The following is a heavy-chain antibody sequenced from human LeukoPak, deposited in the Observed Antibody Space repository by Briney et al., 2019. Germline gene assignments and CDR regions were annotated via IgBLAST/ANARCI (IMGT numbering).Heavy chain of an antibody. CDR1: GLPIGDFA. CDR2: ISGDGVST. V-gene: IGHV3-43*02. Sequence: GGSLRLSCVASGLPIGDFAMHWVRQAPGQCLEWVSLISGDGVSTFFADSVKGRFSISRDNSKNSLFLEMSSLRTEDTAMYYCARESGKFDYWGQGTLVAVSS. CDR3: ARESGKFDY. J-gene: IGHJ4*02.